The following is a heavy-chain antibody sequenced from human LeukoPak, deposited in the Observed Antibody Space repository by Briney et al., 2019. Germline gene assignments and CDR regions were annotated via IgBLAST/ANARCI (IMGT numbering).Heavy chain of an antibody. J-gene: IGHJ5*02. Sequence: PSETLSLTCAVYGGSFSGYYWSWIRQPPGKGLEWIGEINHSGSTNYNPSLKSRVTISVDTSKNQFSLKLSSVTAADTAAYYCARSTVNRLFNWFDPWGQGTLVTVSS. CDR3: ARSTVNRLFNWFDP. V-gene: IGHV4-34*01. D-gene: IGHD4-11*01. CDR1: GGSFSGYY. CDR2: INHSGST.